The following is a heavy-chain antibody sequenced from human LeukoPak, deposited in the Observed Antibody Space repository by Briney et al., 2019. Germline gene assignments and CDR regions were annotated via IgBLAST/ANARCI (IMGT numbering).Heavy chain of an antibody. CDR3: ARSPPWASVDY. D-gene: IGHD3-10*01. Sequence: PGGSLRLSCAASGFTVSSNYMSWVRQAPGKGLEWVSLLNSGGTTSYADSVKGRFTISRDSSKNTLYLQMNSLRDEDTAVYFCARSPPWASVDYWGQGTLVTVSS. CDR1: GFTVSSNY. CDR2: LNSGGTT. V-gene: IGHV3-66*01. J-gene: IGHJ4*02.